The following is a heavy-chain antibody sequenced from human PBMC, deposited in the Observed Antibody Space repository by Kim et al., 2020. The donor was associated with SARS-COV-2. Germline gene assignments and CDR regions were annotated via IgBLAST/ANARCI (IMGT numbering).Heavy chain of an antibody. D-gene: IGHD5-18*01. J-gene: IGHJ4*02. CDR3: ARLDTAMGRRFDY. Sequence: SETLSLTCTVSGGSISSYYWSWIRQPPGKGLEWIGYIYYSGSTNYNPSLKSRVTISVDTSKNQFSLKLSSVTAADTAVYYCARLDTAMGRRFDYWGKGTLVTVSS. V-gene: IGHV4-59*08. CDR1: GGSISSYY. CDR2: IYYSGST.